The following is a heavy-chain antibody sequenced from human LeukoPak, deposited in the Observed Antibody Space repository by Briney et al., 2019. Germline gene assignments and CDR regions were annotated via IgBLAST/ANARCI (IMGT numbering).Heavy chain of an antibody. Sequence: SETLSLTCAVYGGSFSGYYWSWIRQPPGKGLEWIGEINHSGSTNYNPSLKSRVTISVDTSKSQFSLRLSSVTAADTAIYYCTNYFGNWGQGTLVTVSS. V-gene: IGHV4-34*01. CDR1: GGSFSGYY. J-gene: IGHJ4*02. CDR2: INHSGST. CDR3: TNYFGN.